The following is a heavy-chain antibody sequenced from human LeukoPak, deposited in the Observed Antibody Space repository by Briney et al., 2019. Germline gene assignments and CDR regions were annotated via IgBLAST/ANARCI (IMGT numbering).Heavy chain of an antibody. J-gene: IGHJ4*02. Sequence: KPSQTLSLTCAVSGGSIXXXXXXXSWIXQPXXXXXXXXXYIYHSGXXXXXXXXXXXXXISVDRSKNQFSLKLSSVTAADTAVYYCASFLKDTAMGHFDYWGQGTLVTVSS. CDR2: IYHSGXX. CDR3: ASFLKDTAMGHFDY. V-gene: IGHV4-30-2*01. D-gene: IGHD5-18*01. CDR1: GGSIXXXXXX.